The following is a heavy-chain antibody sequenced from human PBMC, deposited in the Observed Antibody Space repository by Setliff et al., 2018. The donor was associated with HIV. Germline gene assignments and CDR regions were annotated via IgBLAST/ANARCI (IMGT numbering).Heavy chain of an antibody. CDR3: AREGGMVRGALYYYYYYYMDV. CDR1: GFTFSSYA. Sequence: GGSLRLSCAASGFTFSSYAIAWVRQDPGKGLEWVSAISGSGDSTLYADSVQGRFTFSRDKSKNTLYLQMNSLRAEDTALYYCAREGGMVRGALYYYYYYYMDVWGKGTTVTVSS. CDR2: ISGSGDST. J-gene: IGHJ6*03. D-gene: IGHD3-10*01. V-gene: IGHV3-23*01.